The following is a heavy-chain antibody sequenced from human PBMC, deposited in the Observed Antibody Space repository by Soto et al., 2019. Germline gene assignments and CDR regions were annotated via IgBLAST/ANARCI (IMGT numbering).Heavy chain of an antibody. CDR3: ARAQYSGYVSLDY. CDR1: GFTVSSNY. J-gene: IGHJ4*02. V-gene: IGHV3-53*04. CDR2: IYSGGST. Sequence: GGSLRLSCAASGFTVSSNYMRWVRQAPGKGLEWVSVIYSGGSTYYADSVKGRFTISRHNSKDTLYLQMNSLRAEDTAVYYCARAQYSGYVSLDYWGQGTLVTVSS. D-gene: IGHD5-12*01.